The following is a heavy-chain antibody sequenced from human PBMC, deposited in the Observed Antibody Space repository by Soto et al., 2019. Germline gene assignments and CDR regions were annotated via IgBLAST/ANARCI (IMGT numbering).Heavy chain of an antibody. J-gene: IGHJ6*02. CDR1: GYTFTGYY. CDR2: INPNSGGT. Sequence: ASVKVSCKASGYTFTGYYMHWVRQAPGQGLEWMGWINPNSGGTNYAQKFQGWVTMTRDTSISTAYMELSRLRSDDTAVYYCAREGWSGQLVHLYYYYGMEVWGRGTTVTVSS. D-gene: IGHD6-6*01. V-gene: IGHV1-2*04. CDR3: AREGWSGQLVHLYYYYGMEV.